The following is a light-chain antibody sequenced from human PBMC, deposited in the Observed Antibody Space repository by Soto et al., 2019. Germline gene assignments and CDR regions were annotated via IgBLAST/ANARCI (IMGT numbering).Light chain of an antibody. Sequence: QSVVTQPPSVSGTPGQRVTISCTGSSSNIGGNYDVHWYQQLPGTAPKLLIFANNNRPSGVPDRFSGSKSGTSASLAITGLQAEDEADYYCQSYDSSLSGYVFGSGTQLTVL. CDR1: SSNIGGNYD. J-gene: IGLJ1*01. V-gene: IGLV1-40*01. CDR2: ANN. CDR3: QSYDSSLSGYV.